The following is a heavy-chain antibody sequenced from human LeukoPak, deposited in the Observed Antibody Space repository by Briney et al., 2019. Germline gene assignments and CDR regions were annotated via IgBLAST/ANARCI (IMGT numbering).Heavy chain of an antibody. CDR3: AREDVRKLDC. CDR1: GFTFSSYG. Sequence: GGSLRLPCTASGFTFSSYGVHWVRQAPGKGLEWVTLIRFDGTNQYYADSEKGRFAISRDNSKNTVYLQMNSLIAEDTAVYYCAREDVRKLDCWGQGTLVTVSS. D-gene: IGHD3-10*02. V-gene: IGHV3-30*02. J-gene: IGHJ4*02. CDR2: IRFDGTNQ.